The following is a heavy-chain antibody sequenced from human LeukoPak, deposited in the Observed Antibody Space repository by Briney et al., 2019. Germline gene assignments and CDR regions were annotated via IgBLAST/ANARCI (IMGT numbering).Heavy chain of an antibody. J-gene: IGHJ4*02. V-gene: IGHV4-34*01. D-gene: IGHD6-25*01. CDR1: GGSLSGYF. CDR3: ARGQFQRDY. Sequence: SETLSLTCAVYGGSLSGYFWSWIRQPPGKGLEWIGEVNHSGRTNYNPSLKSRVTMSVDTSKNQFSPNLRSVTAADTAVYYCARGQFQRDYWGQGTLVTVSS. CDR2: VNHSGRT.